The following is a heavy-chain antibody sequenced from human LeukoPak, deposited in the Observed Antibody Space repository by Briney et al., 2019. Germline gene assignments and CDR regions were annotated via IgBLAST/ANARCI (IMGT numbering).Heavy chain of an antibody. CDR2: INHSGST. D-gene: IGHD6-19*01. CDR1: GGSFSGYY. J-gene: IGHJ4*02. V-gene: IGHV4-34*01. CDR3: ARHGSGWYADFDY. Sequence: SETLSLTCAVYGGSFSGYYWSWIRQPPGKGLEWIGEINHSGSTNYNPSLKSRVTISVDTSKNQFSLKLSSVTAADTAVYYCARHGSGWYADFDYWGQGTLVTVSS.